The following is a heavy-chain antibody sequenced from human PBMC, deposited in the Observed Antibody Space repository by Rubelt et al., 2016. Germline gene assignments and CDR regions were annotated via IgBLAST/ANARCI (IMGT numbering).Heavy chain of an antibody. CDR1: GYTFTSYG. J-gene: IGHJ4*02. D-gene: IGHD3-22*01. Sequence: QVQLVQSGAEVKKPGASVKVSCKASGYTFTSYGISWVRQAPGQGLEWRGWISAYNGNTNYEQKLKGKVTMTTETTTGTAYMELRSLRSDDTAVYYCAGNGYYLDYWGQGTLVTVSS. CDR2: ISAYNGNT. CDR3: AGNGYYLDY. V-gene: IGHV1-18*01.